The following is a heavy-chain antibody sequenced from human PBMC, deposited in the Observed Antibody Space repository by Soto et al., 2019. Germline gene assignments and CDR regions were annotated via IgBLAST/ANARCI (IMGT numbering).Heavy chain of an antibody. J-gene: IGHJ5*02. Sequence: PGGSLRLSCAASGFTFSSYSMNWVRQAPGEGLEWVSSISSSSSYIYYADSVKGRFTISRDNAKNSLYLQMNSLRAEDTAVYYCAGGIAAAGTSGQFDPWGQGTLVTVYS. CDR3: AGGIAAAGTSGQFDP. V-gene: IGHV3-21*01. D-gene: IGHD6-13*01. CDR2: ISSSSSYI. CDR1: GFTFSSYS.